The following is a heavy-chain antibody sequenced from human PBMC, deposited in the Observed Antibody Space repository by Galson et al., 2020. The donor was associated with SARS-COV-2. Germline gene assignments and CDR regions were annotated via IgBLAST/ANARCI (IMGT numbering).Heavy chain of an antibody. D-gene: IGHD3-22*01. Sequence: GGSLRLSCAASGFTSRDHNMIWVRQAPGKGLEWVSSIAGRGAYIYYAASMKGRFTISRDNAKNSLYLQLNSLRDEDTAVYYCARDKGSGFQMHWYFDLWGRGTLVSVSS. V-gene: IGHV3-21*01. CDR3: ARDKGSGFQMHWYFDL. J-gene: IGHJ2*01. CDR1: GFTSRDHN. CDR2: IAGRGAYI.